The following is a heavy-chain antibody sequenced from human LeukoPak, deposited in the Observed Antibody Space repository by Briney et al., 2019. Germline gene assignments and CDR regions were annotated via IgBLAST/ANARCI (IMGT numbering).Heavy chain of an antibody. J-gene: IGHJ4*02. Sequence: PSETLSLTCAASGDSFIGYFWTWIPQAPGKGLEWIGDINHSGRTNYNPSLQRRVSISVDTSKNQFSLNVTSVTGADTAVYYCARTSGFFDSSGFYQQNPYYFQYWGQGVLVTVSS. V-gene: IGHV4-34*01. CDR1: GDSFIGYF. D-gene: IGHD3-22*01. CDR2: INHSGRT. CDR3: ARTSGFFDSSGFYQQNPYYFQY.